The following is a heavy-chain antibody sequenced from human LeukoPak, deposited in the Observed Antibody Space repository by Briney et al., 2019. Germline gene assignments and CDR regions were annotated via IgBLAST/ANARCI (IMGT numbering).Heavy chain of an antibody. V-gene: IGHV3-11*04. CDR3: ARGLLRATYFDY. Sequence: GGSLRLSCAASGFTFNDYYMCWIRQAPGKGLEWVSYISRSGTTIYYADSVKGRFTISRDNAKNSLFLQMNSLRAEDTAVYYCARGLLRATYFDYWGQGTLVTVSS. J-gene: IGHJ4*02. CDR1: GFTFNDYY. CDR2: ISRSGTTI.